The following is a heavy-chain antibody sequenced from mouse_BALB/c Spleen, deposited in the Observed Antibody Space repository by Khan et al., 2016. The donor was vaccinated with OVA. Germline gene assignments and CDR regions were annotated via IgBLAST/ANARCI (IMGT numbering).Heavy chain of an antibody. J-gene: IGHJ3*01. CDR1: GYTFTSYW. CDR3: TRWGYWFAY. V-gene: IGHV1-5*01. Sequence: VHVKQSGTVLARPGASVKMSCKASGYTFTSYWMHWVKQRPGQGLEWIGAIYPGNSDTNYNQKFKGKAKLTAVTSTSTAYMELSSLTNEDSAVDYWTRWGYWFAYWGQGTLVTVSA. D-gene: IGHD3-1*01. CDR2: IYPGNSDT.